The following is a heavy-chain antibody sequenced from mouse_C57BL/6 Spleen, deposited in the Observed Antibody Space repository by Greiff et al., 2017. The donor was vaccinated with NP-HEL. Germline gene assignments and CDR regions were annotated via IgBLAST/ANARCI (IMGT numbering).Heavy chain of an antibody. CDR2: ISYDGSN. Sequence: EVKLEESGPGLVKPSQSLSLTCSVTGYSITSGYYWNWIRQFPGNKLEWMGYISYDGSNNYNPTLKNRISNTRDTPKNQFFLKLNSVTTEATATYYCARDGGLRRGDYYAMDYWGQGTSVTVSS. D-gene: IGHD2-4*01. CDR1: GYSITSGYY. V-gene: IGHV3-6*01. CDR3: ARDGGLRRGDYYAMDY. J-gene: IGHJ4*01.